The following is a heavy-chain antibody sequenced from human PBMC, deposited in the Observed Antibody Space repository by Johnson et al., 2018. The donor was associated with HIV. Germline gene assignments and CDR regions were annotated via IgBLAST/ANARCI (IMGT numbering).Heavy chain of an antibody. D-gene: IGHD1-26*01. V-gene: IGHV3-20*04. CDR3: ARVSYSGTYWAFDI. CDR1: GFTFDDYG. J-gene: IGHJ3*02. CDR2: LNWNGGNT. Sequence: VQLVESGGGVVRPGGSLRLSCAASGFTFDDYGMSWVRQAPGKGLEWVSGLNWNGGNTGYADSVKGRFTISRDNDENSLYLQMNSLRAEDTALYYCARVSYSGTYWAFDIWGQGIMVTVSS.